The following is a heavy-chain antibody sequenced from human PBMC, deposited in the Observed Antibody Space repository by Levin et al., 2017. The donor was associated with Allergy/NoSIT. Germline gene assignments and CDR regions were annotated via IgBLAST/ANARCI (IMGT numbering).Heavy chain of an antibody. V-gene: IGHV3-72*01. CDR2: STNKANGHTT. J-gene: IGHJ6*02. Sequence: GGSLRLSCAGSGFTFSDRCVHWVRQAPGKGLEWVGRSTNKANGHTTDYVAPVEGRFSISRDDSENSVLLQMNSLRNEDSAVYYCVIDYSGDFYAMDGWGQGTTVTVSS. D-gene: IGHD3-10*01. CDR3: VIDYSGDFYAMDG. CDR1: GFTFSDRC.